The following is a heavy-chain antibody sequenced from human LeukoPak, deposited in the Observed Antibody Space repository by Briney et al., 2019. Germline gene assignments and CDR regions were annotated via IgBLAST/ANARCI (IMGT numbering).Heavy chain of an antibody. D-gene: IGHD3-22*01. Sequence: GGSLRLSCAASGFTFSSYAMSWVRQAPGKGLEWVSAISGSGGSTYYADSVKGRFTISRDNSKNTLYLQMNSLRAEDTAVYYCAKDKVSTYYYDSSGYYYFDYWGQGTLVTVPS. CDR1: GFTFSSYA. CDR3: AKDKVSTYYYDSSGYYYFDY. CDR2: ISGSGGST. J-gene: IGHJ4*02. V-gene: IGHV3-23*01.